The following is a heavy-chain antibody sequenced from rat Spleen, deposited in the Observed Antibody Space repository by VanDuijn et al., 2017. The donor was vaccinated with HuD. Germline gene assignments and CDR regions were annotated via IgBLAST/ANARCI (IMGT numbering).Heavy chain of an antibody. J-gene: IGHJ2*01. Sequence: EVQLVESGGGLVQPGRSLKLSCAASGFTYSNYVMAWVRQAPTKGLEWVASISTGGGNTYYPDSVKGRFTISRDNAKSTLYLQMNSLRSEDTATYYCTSNNLDYWGQGVMVTVSS. D-gene: IGHD1-10*01. V-gene: IGHV5-25*01. CDR1: GFTYSNYV. CDR3: TSNNLDY. CDR2: ISTGGGNT.